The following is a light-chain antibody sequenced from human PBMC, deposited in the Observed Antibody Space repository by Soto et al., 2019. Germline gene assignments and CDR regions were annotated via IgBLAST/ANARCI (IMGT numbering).Light chain of an antibody. CDR1: QSVSSNY. J-gene: IGKJ4*01. V-gene: IGKV3-20*01. CDR2: RAS. CDR3: QQYDSYPLT. Sequence: VLTQSPGTLSLSPGERATLSCRASQSVSSNYLAWYQQKPGQAPKVLIYRASSRATGIPDRFSGSGSGTDFTLTISRLEPEDFAVYYCQQYDSYPLTFGQGTKVDIK.